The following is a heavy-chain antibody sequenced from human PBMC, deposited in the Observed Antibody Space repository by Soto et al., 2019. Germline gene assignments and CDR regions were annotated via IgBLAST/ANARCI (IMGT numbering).Heavy chain of an antibody. Sequence: ASVKVSCKASGYTFTSYGISWVRQAPGQGLEWMGWISAYNGNTNYAQKLQGRVTMTTDTSTSTAYMELRSLRSDDTAVYYCVYSLRSIEGRNGGFDFWGQGTMVTVSS. CDR2: ISAYNGNT. D-gene: IGHD6-6*01. CDR1: GYTFTSYG. J-gene: IGHJ3*01. CDR3: VYSLRSIEGRNGGFDF. V-gene: IGHV1-18*01.